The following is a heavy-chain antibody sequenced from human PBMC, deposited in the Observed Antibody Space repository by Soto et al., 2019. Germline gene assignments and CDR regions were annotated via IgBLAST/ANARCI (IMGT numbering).Heavy chain of an antibody. D-gene: IGHD6-6*01. CDR1: GFTFSSYA. CDR2: ISYDGSNK. Sequence: GGSLRLSCAASGFTFSSYAMHWVRQAPGKGLEWVAVISYDGSNKYYADSVKGRFTISRDNSKNTLYLQMNSLRAEDTAVYYCARDSPMWQLASYYYYGMDVWGQGTTVTVSS. J-gene: IGHJ6*02. V-gene: IGHV3-30-3*01. CDR3: ARDSPMWQLASYYYYGMDV.